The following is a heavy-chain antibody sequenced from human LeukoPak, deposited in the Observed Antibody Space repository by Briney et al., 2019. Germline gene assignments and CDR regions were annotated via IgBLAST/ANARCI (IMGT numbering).Heavy chain of an antibody. CDR1: GFTFSGSV. CDR3: SRLWGDCGGDCYSHDY. V-gene: IGHV3-73*01. D-gene: IGHD2-21*02. J-gene: IGHJ4*02. Sequence: GGSLRLSCAASGFTFSGSVIHWVRQASGKGLEWVGRIRSKANSYATAYAASVKGRFTISRDDSKITAYLQMNSLRTEDTAVYYCSRLWGDCGGDCYSHDYWGQGTLVTVSS. CDR2: IRSKANSYAT.